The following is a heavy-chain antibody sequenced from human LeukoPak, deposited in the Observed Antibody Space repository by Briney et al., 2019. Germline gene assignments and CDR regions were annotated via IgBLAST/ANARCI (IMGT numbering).Heavy chain of an antibody. CDR1: GGSISSYY. CDR3: ASGYDFWSGYFPDY. D-gene: IGHD3-3*01. V-gene: IGHV4-59*01. CDR2: IYYSGST. Sequence: PSETLSLTCTVSGGSISSYYWSWIRQPPGKGLEWIGYIYYSGSTNYNPSLKSRVTISVDTSKNQFSLKLSSVTAADTAVYYCASGYDFWSGYFPDYWGQGTLVTVSS. J-gene: IGHJ4*02.